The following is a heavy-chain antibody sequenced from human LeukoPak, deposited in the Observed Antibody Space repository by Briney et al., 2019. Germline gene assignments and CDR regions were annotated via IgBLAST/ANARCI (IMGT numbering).Heavy chain of an antibody. D-gene: IGHD2-21*02. CDR2: ISWNSGSI. CDR3: AKAFLYCGGDCSHAFDI. CDR1: GFTFDDYA. V-gene: IGHV3-9*01. Sequence: GGSLRLSCAASGFTFDDYAMHWVRQAPGKGLEWVSGISWNSGSIGYADSVKGRFTISRDNAKNSLYLQMNSLRAEDTALYYCAKAFLYCGGDCSHAFDIWGQGTMVTVSS. J-gene: IGHJ3*02.